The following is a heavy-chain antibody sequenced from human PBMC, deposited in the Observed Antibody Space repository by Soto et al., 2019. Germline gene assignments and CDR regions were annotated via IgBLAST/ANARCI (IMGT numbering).Heavy chain of an antibody. J-gene: IGHJ4*02. Sequence: GGSLRLSCAASGFTVSSNYMSWVRQAPGKGLEWVSVIYSGGSTYYADSVKGRFTISRDNSKNTLYLQMNSLRSEDTAVYYCATVSSPTYYYDSSGYIWGQGTLVTVSS. CDR3: ATVSSPTYYYDSSGYI. D-gene: IGHD3-22*01. CDR1: GFTVSSNY. CDR2: IYSGGST. V-gene: IGHV3-53*05.